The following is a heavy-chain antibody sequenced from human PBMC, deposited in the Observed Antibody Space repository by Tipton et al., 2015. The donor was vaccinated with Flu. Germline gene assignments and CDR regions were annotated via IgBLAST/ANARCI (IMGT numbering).Heavy chain of an antibody. CDR2: IYHSGST. Sequence: TLSLTCTVSGYSISSGYYWGWIRQPPGKGLEWIGSIYHSGSTYYNPSLKSRVTISVDTSKNQFSLKLSSVTAADTAVYYCARMGVAAGSFYIDSWGQGTLVTVSS. D-gene: IGHD6-13*01. J-gene: IGHJ4*02. CDR3: ARMGVAAGSFYIDS. V-gene: IGHV4-38-2*02. CDR1: GYSISSGYY.